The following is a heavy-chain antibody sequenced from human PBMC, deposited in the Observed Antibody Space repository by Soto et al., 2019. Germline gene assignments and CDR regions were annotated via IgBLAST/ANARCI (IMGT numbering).Heavy chain of an antibody. J-gene: IGHJ1*01. Sequence: EVQLVESGGGLVQPGRSLRLSCAASGFTFDDYAMHWVRQAPGKGLEWVSRISWNSGSIGYADSVKGRFTISRDNAKNSLYLQINSLKAEDTALYYCAKGFGPGEPAECFQHWGQGTLVTVSS. V-gene: IGHV3-9*01. CDR1: GFTFDDYA. CDR2: ISWNSGSI. CDR3: AKGFGPGEPAECFQH. D-gene: IGHD3-10*01.